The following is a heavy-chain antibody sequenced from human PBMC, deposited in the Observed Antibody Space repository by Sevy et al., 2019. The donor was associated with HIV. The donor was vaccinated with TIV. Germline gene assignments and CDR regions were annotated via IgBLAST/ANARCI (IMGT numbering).Heavy chain of an antibody. CDR1: GYRFTNFG. CDR3: ARGVDSCGAYYYYMDV. CDR2: ISGHDGET. J-gene: IGHJ6*03. V-gene: IGHV1-18*01. Sequence: ASVKVSCKASGYRFTNFGLSWVRQAPGQGLEWMGWISGHDGETNYAQRFQGRVTLTTDKSTRTAYMELRSLRSDDTATYFCARGVDSCGAYYYYMDVWGSGTTVTVSS. D-gene: IGHD2-15*01.